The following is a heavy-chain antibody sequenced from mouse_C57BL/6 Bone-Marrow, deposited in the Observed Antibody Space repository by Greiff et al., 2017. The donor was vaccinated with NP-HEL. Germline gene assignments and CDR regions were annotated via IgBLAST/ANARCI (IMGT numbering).Heavy chain of an antibody. CDR3: ARRGWLRRKYWYFDV. CDR2: IYPGDGDT. V-gene: IGHV1-80*01. D-gene: IGHD2-2*01. Sequence: VQRVESGAELVKPGASVKISCKASGYAFSSYWMNWVKQRPGKGLEWIGQIYPGDGDTNYNGKFKGKATLTADKSSSTAYMQLSSLTSEDSAVYFCARRGWLRRKYWYFDVWGTGTTVTVSS. J-gene: IGHJ1*03. CDR1: GYAFSSYW.